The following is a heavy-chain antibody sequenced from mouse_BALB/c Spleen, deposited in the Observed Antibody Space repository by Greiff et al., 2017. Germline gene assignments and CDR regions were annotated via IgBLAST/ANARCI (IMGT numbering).Heavy chain of an antibody. Sequence: DVMLVESGGGLVQPGGSLTLSCAASGFTFSVYYLYWVRQTPEKRLELVATISDGGSYTYYPDSVKGRFTISRDNAKNNLYLQMSSLKSEDTAMYYCARAYYRYDEDYAMDYWGQGTSVTVSS. CDR1: GFTFSVYY. CDR3: ARAYYRYDEDYAMDY. J-gene: IGHJ4*01. D-gene: IGHD2-14*01. CDR2: ISDGGSYT. V-gene: IGHV5-4*02.